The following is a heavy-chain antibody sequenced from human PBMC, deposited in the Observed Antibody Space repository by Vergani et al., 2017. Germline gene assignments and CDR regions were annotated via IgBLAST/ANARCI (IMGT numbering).Heavy chain of an antibody. D-gene: IGHD3-10*01. CDR1: GGPISSYY. Sequence: QVQLQESGPGLVKPSETLSLTCTVSGGPISSYYWSWIRPRPGKGLEWIGYIYTSGSTNYNPSLKSRVTISVDTSKNQFSLKLSSVTAADTAVYYCARDPRWCGESWGEADWGQGTLVTVSS. CDR3: ARDPRWCGESWGEAD. V-gene: IGHV4-4*08. J-gene: IGHJ4*02. CDR2: IYTSGST.